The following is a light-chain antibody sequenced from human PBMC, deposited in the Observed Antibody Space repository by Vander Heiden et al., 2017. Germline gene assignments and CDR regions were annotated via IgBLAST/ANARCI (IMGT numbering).Light chain of an antibody. CDR2: GNS. V-gene: IGLV1-40*01. J-gene: IGLJ3*02. CDR1: SSNIGAGYA. Sequence: QSVLTQPPSVSGAPGQRVTISCPGSSSNIGAGYAVHWYQQLPGTAPKLLIYGNSNRRSGVPDRFSGSKSGTSASLAITGLQAEDEADYYCQSYDSSLSGWVFGGGTKLTVL. CDR3: QSYDSSLSGWV.